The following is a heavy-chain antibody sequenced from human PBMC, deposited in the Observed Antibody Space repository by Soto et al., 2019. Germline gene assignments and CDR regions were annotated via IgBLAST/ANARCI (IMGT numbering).Heavy chain of an antibody. CDR3: AGAAMDTATDALGY. J-gene: IGHJ4*02. Sequence: PVGSLRLSCAASGFTFSSYGMHWVRQAPGKGLEWVAVIWYDGSNKYYADSVKGRFTISRDNSKNTLYLQMNSLRAEGTAVYYCAGAAMDTATDALGYWGQGTLVTVS. CDR1: GFTFSSYG. CDR2: IWYDGSNK. D-gene: IGHD5-18*01. V-gene: IGHV3-33*01.